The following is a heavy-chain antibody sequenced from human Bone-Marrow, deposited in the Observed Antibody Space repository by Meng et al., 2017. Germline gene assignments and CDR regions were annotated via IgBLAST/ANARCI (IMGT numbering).Heavy chain of an antibody. CDR1: GFTFSSYA. CDR3: IAWYLGF. V-gene: IGHV3-15*04. Sequence: EVQLVEAGGGLVQPGGSLRLSCAASGFTFSSYAMSWVRQAPGKGLEWVGRIGNKKEGRTTDYAAPVKGRFTISSDESKNTFYLQMNSLKSEDTAVYYCIAWYLGFWGQGTLVTVSS. CDR2: IGNKKEGRTT. J-gene: IGHJ4*02.